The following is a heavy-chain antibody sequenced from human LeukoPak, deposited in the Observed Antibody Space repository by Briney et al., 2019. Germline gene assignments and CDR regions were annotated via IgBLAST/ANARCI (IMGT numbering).Heavy chain of an antibody. D-gene: IGHD5-24*01. V-gene: IGHV3-23*01. Sequence: PGGSLRLSCEASGFTFSFSAMSWVRQAPGKGLEWVYNIIGNSVSTYYAEFVKGRFTISRDNSNNTLFLQMDSLRAEDTAVYYCAKGRRDGYNYPFFDHWGQGALVIVSS. CDR1: GFTFSFSA. CDR2: IIGNSVST. J-gene: IGHJ4*02. CDR3: AKGRRDGYNYPFFDH.